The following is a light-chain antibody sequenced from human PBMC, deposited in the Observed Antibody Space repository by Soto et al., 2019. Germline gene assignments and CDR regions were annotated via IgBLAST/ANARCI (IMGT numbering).Light chain of an antibody. CDR1: QSVSSSY. J-gene: IGKJ1*01. CDR3: QQYGSSRWT. CDR2: GAS. V-gene: IGKV3-20*01. Sequence: PGERVTLSCRASQSVSSSYLTWYQQRPGQAPRLLIYGASTRATCIPARFSGSGSGTDFTLTIGRLEPEDFAVYYCQQYGSSRWTFGQGTKVDIK.